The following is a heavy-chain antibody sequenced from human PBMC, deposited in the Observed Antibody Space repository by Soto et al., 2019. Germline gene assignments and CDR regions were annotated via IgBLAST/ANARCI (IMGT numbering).Heavy chain of an antibody. Sequence: PGGSLRLSCAASGFTCNTAWLNWLRQAPGKGLEWVGRIKSKTDGGTTDYAAPVKGRFTISRDDSKNTLYLQMNSLKTEDTAVYYCTTDPVTMVVVVPSSGWGQGTLVTVSS. CDR2: IKSKTDGGTT. V-gene: IGHV3-15*07. J-gene: IGHJ4*02. CDR3: TTDPVTMVVVVPSSG. CDR1: GFTCNTAW. D-gene: IGHD3-22*01.